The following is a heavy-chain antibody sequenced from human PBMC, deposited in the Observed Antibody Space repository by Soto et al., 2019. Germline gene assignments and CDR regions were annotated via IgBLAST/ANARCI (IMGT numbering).Heavy chain of an antibody. Sequence: QVQLVQSGAEVKKPGASVKVSCKASGYTFTNSGISWVRQAPGQGLEWMGWISTDNGNTNYAQHLQGRVSMTTDTSTSTADMALRSLRSDDTAVYYCARDQGITTFGVYSMYYYGMDVWGQGTTVTVSS. V-gene: IGHV1-18*01. CDR2: ISTDNGNT. D-gene: IGHD3-3*01. CDR3: ARDQGITTFGVYSMYYYGMDV. CDR1: GYTFTNSG. J-gene: IGHJ6*02.